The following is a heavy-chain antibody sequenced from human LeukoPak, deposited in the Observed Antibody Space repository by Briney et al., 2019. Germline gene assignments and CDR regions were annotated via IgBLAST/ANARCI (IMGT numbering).Heavy chain of an antibody. D-gene: IGHD2-21*02. Sequence: GGSLRLSCAASGFTFSSYGMHWVRQAPGKGLEWVAVISYDGSNKYYADSVKGRFTISRDNPKNTLYLQMNSLRAEDTAVYYCAKGLAYCGGDCYRWGQGTLVTVSS. V-gene: IGHV3-30*18. J-gene: IGHJ4*02. CDR1: GFTFSSYG. CDR2: ISYDGSNK. CDR3: AKGLAYCGGDCYR.